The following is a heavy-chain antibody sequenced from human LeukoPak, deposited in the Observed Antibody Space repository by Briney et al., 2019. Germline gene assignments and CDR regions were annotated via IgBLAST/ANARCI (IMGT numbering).Heavy chain of an antibody. CDR3: ARDYTSIAVAGTRIWYFDL. CDR2: INHSGST. V-gene: IGHV4-34*01. Sequence: SETLSLTCAVYGGSFSGYYWSWNRQPPGKGLEWIGEINHSGSTNYNPSLKSRVTISVDTSKNQFSLKLSSVTAADTAVYYCARDYTSIAVAGTRIWYFDLWGRGTLVTVSS. J-gene: IGHJ2*01. D-gene: IGHD6-19*01. CDR1: GGSFSGYY.